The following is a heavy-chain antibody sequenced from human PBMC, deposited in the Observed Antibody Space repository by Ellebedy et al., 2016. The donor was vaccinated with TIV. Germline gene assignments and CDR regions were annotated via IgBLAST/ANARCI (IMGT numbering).Heavy chain of an antibody. CDR2: IAVYNGHT. CDR3: ARSRLGGGHWYFDF. Sequence: ASVKVSXXVSGYTFTRYGMSWVRQAPGQGLECMGWIAVYNGHTKYAQKFQDRVVMTTETATSTDYMELRSLRSDDTAVYYCARSRLGGGHWYFDFWGRGTLVTVSS. V-gene: IGHV1-18*01. CDR1: GYTFTRYG. D-gene: IGHD3-10*01. J-gene: IGHJ2*01.